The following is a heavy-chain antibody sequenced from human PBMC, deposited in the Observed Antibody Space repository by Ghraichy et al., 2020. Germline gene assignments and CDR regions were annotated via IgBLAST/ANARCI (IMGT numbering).Heavy chain of an antibody. CDR3: TREAAGAADY. CDR2: IFYSGNT. V-gene: IGHV4-39*02. Sequence: ESLNISCTVSGGSISTTSYHWGWVRQPPGKGLEWNGSIFYSGNTYYSPSLQSRVTISVDTSKNRFSLTLSSMTAADTAVYFCTREAAGAADYWGQGTLVTVSS. D-gene: IGHD6-25*01. CDR1: GGSISTTSYH. J-gene: IGHJ4*02.